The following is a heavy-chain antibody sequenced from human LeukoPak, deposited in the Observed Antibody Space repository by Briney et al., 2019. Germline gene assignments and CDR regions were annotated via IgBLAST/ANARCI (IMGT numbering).Heavy chain of an antibody. CDR2: ISYDGSNK. Sequence: GGSLRLSCAASGFTFSSYGMHWVRQAPGKGLEWVAVISYDGSNKYYADSVKGRFTISRDNSKNTLYLQMNSLRAEDTAVYYCAKVVVPAAIGYYYYGMDVRGQGTTVTVSS. CDR3: AKVVVPAAIGYYYYGMDV. D-gene: IGHD2-2*01. J-gene: IGHJ6*02. CDR1: GFTFSSYG. V-gene: IGHV3-30*18.